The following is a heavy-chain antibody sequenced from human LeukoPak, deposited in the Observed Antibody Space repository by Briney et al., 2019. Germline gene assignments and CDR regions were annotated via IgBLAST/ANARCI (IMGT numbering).Heavy chain of an antibody. Sequence: SETLSLTCAVYGGSFSGYYWSWIRQPPGKGLEWIGEINHSGSTNYNPSLKSRVTISVDTSKNQFSLKMSSVTAADTAVYFCARERWLQFGDDAFDIWGQGTMVIVSS. J-gene: IGHJ3*02. CDR1: GGSFSGYY. CDR2: INHSGST. CDR3: ARERWLQFGDDAFDI. V-gene: IGHV4-34*01. D-gene: IGHD5-24*01.